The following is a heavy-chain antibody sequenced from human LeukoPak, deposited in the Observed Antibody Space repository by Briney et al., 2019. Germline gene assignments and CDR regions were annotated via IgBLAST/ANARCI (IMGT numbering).Heavy chain of an antibody. CDR1: GFTFDDYA. D-gene: IGHD4-17*01. Sequence: NPGRSLRLSCAASGFTFDDYAMHWVRQAPGKGLEWVSGISWNSGSIGYADSVKGRFTISRDNAKNSLYLQMNSLRAEDTALYYCAKSVDYGDYADYWGQGTLVTVSS. V-gene: IGHV3-9*01. CDR3: AKSVDYGDYADY. CDR2: ISWNSGSI. J-gene: IGHJ4*02.